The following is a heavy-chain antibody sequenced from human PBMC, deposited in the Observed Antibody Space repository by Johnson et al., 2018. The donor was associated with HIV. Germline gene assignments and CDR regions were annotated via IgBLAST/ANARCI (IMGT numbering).Heavy chain of an antibody. Sequence: VQLVESGGGVVRPGGSLRLSCEASGFTVDDYDMSWVRQVPGKGLEWVSGFYRNGGSAGYAASVKGRFTISRDDAKNSLYLQMNSLTVEDTALYYCARDPTTQNSRLTGDLGAFDIWGQGTMVIVSS. CDR2: FYRNGGSA. CDR3: ARDPTTQNSRLTGDLGAFDI. D-gene: IGHD7-27*01. V-gene: IGHV3-20*04. CDR1: GFTVDDYD. J-gene: IGHJ3*02.